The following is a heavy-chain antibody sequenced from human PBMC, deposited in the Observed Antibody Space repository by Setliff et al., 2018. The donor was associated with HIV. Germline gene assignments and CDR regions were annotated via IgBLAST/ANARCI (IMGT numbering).Heavy chain of an antibody. CDR3: ATLHSSGWPYYSDY. J-gene: IGHJ4*02. CDR1: GGSISSGGYY. CDR2: IYYSGST. Sequence: LSLTCTVSGGSISSGGYYWSWIRQHPGKGLEWIGYIYYSGSTYYSPSLKSRVTTSEDTSKNQFSLKLSSVTAADTAVYYCATLHSSGWPYYSDYWGQGILVTVSS. D-gene: IGHD6-19*01. V-gene: IGHV4-31*03.